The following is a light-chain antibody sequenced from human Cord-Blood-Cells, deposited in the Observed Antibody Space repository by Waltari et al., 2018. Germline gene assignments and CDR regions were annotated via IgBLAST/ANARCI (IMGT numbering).Light chain of an antibody. Sequence: DIQITQSPSSLSASVGDRVTITCRASQGISNYLAWYQQKPGKVPKLLTYAASTVQAGVTSRFSGSGSGTDFTLTISSLQAEDVATYYWQKYNSAPWTFGQGTKVEIK. CDR1: QGISNY. V-gene: IGKV1-27*01. CDR3: QKYNSAPWT. J-gene: IGKJ1*01. CDR2: AAS.